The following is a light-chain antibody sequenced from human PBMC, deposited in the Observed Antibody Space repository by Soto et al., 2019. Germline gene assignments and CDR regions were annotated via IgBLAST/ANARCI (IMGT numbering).Light chain of an antibody. J-gene: IGKJ5*01. V-gene: IGKV3-20*01. Sequence: EIVLTQSPGTLSLSPGERATLSCRASQSVSSSCLAWYQQKPGQAPRLLIYGASRRATGIPDRFSGSGSGTDFTLTISRLEPEDFAVYYCQQYGSSSITFGQGTRLEIK. CDR1: QSVSSSC. CDR2: GAS. CDR3: QQYGSSSIT.